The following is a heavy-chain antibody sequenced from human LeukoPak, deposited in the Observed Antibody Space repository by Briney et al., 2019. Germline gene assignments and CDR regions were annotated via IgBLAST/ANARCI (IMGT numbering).Heavy chain of an antibody. Sequence: ASVKVSCKASGYTFTGYDINWVRQATGQGLEWMGWMNPNSGNTGYAQKFQGRVTMTRNTSISTAYMELSSLRSEDTAVYYCARGKRGSYRAWFDPWGQGTLVTVSS. CDR2: MNPNSGNT. CDR1: GYTFTGYD. V-gene: IGHV1-8*01. CDR3: ARGKRGSYRAWFDP. D-gene: IGHD1-26*01. J-gene: IGHJ5*02.